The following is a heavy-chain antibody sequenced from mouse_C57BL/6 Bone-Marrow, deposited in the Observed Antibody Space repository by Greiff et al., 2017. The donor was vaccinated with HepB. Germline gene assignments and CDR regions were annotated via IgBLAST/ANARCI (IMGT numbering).Heavy chain of an antibody. Sequence: DVMLVESGGGLVKPGGSLKLSCAASGFTFSSYAMSWVRQTPEKRLEWVATISDGGSYTYYPDNVKGRFTISRDNAKNNLYLQMSHLKSEDTAMYYCARDHYGSAWFAYWGQGTLVTVSA. V-gene: IGHV5-4*01. CDR2: ISDGGSYT. CDR1: GFTFSSYA. CDR3: ARDHYGSAWFAY. J-gene: IGHJ3*01. D-gene: IGHD1-1*01.